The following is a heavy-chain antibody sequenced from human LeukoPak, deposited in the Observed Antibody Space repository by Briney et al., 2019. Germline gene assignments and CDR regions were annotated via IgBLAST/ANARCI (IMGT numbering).Heavy chain of an antibody. V-gene: IGHV3-9*01. CDR2: ISWNSGSI. CDR1: GFTFDDYA. J-gene: IGHJ3*02. CDR3: AKDKGHTWPQPNAFDI. D-gene: IGHD1-14*01. Sequence: GGSLRLSCAASGFTFDDYAMHWVRQAPGKGLEWVSGISWNSGSIGYADSVKGRFTISRDNAKSSLYLQMNSLRAEDTALYYCAKDKGHTWPQPNAFDIWGQGTMVTVSS.